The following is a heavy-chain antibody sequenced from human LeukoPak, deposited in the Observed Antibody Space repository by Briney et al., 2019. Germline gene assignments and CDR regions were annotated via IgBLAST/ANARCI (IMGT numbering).Heavy chain of an antibody. V-gene: IGHV4-31*03. Sequence: SETLSLTCTVSGGSISSCGYCWSRIRQHPGKGLVWCGYIYYGGRTYYYPSLKSRVTIPVGTSKNQSSLKLSAVTAADTAVDYCARGGGGGCSSSAFDYWGQGTLVTVSS. CDR2: IYYGGRT. CDR1: GGSISSCGYC. D-gene: IGHD4-23*01. CDR3: ARGGGGGCSSSAFDY. J-gene: IGHJ4*02.